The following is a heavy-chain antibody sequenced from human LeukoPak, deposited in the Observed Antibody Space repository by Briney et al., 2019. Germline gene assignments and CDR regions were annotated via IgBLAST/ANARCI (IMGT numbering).Heavy chain of an antibody. CDR2: IKGDGIST. D-gene: IGHD3-3*01. Sequence: PGGSLRLSCTASGFTFGDYAMSWIRHAPGQGLVWVSRIKGDGISTNYADSVKGRFTISRDIAKNTLYLQMNSLRAEDTGVYYCAKDHYWSIDYWGRGTLVTVSS. J-gene: IGHJ4*02. V-gene: IGHV3-74*01. CDR3: AKDHYWSIDY. CDR1: GFTFGDYA.